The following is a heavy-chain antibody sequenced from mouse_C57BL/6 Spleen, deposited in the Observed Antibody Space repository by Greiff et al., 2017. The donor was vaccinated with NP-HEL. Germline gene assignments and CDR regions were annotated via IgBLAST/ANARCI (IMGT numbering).Heavy chain of an antibody. J-gene: IGHJ4*01. CDR1: GYTFTSYW. CDR3: ARRHYYGSPYAMDY. Sequence: QVQLQQPGAELVRPGSSVKLSCKASGYTFTSYWMHWVKQRPIQGLEWIGNIDPSDSETHYNQKFKDKATLTVDKSSSTAYIQLSSLTSEDSAVYYCARRHYYGSPYAMDYWGQGTSVTVSS. V-gene: IGHV1-52*01. D-gene: IGHD1-1*01. CDR2: IDPSDSET.